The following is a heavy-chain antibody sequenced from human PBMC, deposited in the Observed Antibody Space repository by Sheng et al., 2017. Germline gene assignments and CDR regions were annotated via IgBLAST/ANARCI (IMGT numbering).Heavy chain of an antibody. V-gene: IGHV3-33*01. D-gene: IGHD2-2*01. CDR2: IWYDGSNK. CDR1: GFTFSSYG. CDR3: ARGAGYCSSTSCRPLDY. J-gene: IGHJ4*02. Sequence: QVQLVESGGGVVQPGRSLRLSCAASGFTFSSYGMHWVRQAPGKGLEWVAVIWYDGSNKYYADSVKGRFTISRDNSKNTLYLQMNSLRAEDTAVYYCARGAGYCSSTSCRPLDYWGRGNRRSTVSS.